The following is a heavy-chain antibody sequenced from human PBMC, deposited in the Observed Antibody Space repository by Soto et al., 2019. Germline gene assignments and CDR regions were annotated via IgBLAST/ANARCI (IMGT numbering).Heavy chain of an antibody. D-gene: IGHD3-10*01. Sequence: EVQLVESGGGLIQPGGSLRLSCAVSGFTVSNNYMSWVRQAPGKGLEGVSVIYSGGYTAYGDSVKGRFTISRDNSKNPLYLQIKSLGAAAPAVFYCAAAPGGGGYWGQGTLVTVSS. J-gene: IGHJ4*02. V-gene: IGHV3-53*01. CDR2: IYSGGYT. CDR1: GFTVSNNY. CDR3: AAAPGGGGY.